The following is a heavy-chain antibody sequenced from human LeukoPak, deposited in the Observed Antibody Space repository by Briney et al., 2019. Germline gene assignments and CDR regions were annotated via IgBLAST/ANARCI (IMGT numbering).Heavy chain of an antibody. V-gene: IGHV3-66*01. J-gene: IGHJ4*02. CDR2: IYSGGST. CDR1: VFTVSSNY. CDR3: ARVFPIDY. D-gene: IGHD3-3*01. Sequence: GGSLRLSCAASVFTVSSNYMSCVRQAPGKGLEWVSVIYSGGSTYYADSVKGRFTISRDNSKNTLYLQMNSLRAEDTAVYYCARVFPIDYWGQGTLVTVSS.